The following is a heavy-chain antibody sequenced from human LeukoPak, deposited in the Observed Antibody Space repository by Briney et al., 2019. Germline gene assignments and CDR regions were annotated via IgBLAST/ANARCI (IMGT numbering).Heavy chain of an antibody. D-gene: IGHD3-3*01. CDR2: ISRGGSPV. J-gene: IGHJ5*01. Sequence: GGSLRLSCAASGFTFSSYAMRWVRQAPGKGLEWVAYISRGGSPVYYADSVKGRFTISTDNAKNSLYLQMNSLRAEDTAVYYCARDYDFWSGHYSNWFDSWGQGALVTVSS. CDR3: ARDYDFWSGHYSNWFDS. V-gene: IGHV3-48*03. CDR1: GFTFSSYA.